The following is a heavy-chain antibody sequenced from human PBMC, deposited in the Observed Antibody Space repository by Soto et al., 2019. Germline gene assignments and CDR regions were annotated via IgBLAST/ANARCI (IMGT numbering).Heavy chain of an antibody. J-gene: IGHJ4*02. V-gene: IGHV4-39*01. CDR1: GGSISSSSYY. D-gene: IGHD3-22*01. CDR3: ARQSSSGLIDY. CDR2: IYYSGST. Sequence: QLQLQESGPGLVKPSETLSLTCTVSGGSISSSSYYWGWIRQPPGKGLEWIGSIYYSGSTYYNPSLKSRVTISVDTSKNQFSLKLSSVTAADTAVYYCARQSSSGLIDYWGQGTLVTVSS.